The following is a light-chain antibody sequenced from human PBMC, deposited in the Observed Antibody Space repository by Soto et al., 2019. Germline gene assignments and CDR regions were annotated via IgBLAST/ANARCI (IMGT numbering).Light chain of an antibody. V-gene: IGLV2-14*01. CDR1: SSDVGGYNY. Sequence: QSALTQPASVSGSPGQSITISCTGTSSDVGGYNYVSWYQQHPGKAPKLMIYDVSNRPSGVSNRFSGSKSGNTASLTISGLQADDEADYSCSSYTSSSTQVFGTGTKLTVL. J-gene: IGLJ1*01. CDR2: DVS. CDR3: SSYTSSSTQV.